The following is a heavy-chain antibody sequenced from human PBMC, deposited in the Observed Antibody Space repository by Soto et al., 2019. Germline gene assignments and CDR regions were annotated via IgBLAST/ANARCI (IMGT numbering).Heavy chain of an antibody. D-gene: IGHD3-3*01. Sequence: QVQLQESGPGLVKPSQTLSLTCTVSGGSISSGDYYWSWIHQPPGKGLEWIGYIYYSGSTYYNPSLKSRVTISVDTSKNQFSLKLSSVTAADTAVYYCARGGIFGVVISNWFDPWGQGTLVTVSS. CDR1: GGSISSGDYY. J-gene: IGHJ5*02. CDR2: IYYSGST. CDR3: ARGGIFGVVISNWFDP. V-gene: IGHV4-30-4*01.